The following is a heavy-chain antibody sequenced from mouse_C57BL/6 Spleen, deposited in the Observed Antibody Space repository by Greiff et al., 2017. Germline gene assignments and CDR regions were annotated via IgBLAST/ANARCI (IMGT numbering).Heavy chain of an antibody. Sequence: QVQLQQPGTELVKPGASVKLSCKASGYTFTSYWMHWVKQRPGQGLEWIGVINPYNGGTSYNQKFKGKATLTVDKSSSTAYMELNSLTSEDSAVYYCASDWDRYFDYWGQGTTLTVSS. CDR1: GYTFTSYW. CDR2: INPYNGGT. J-gene: IGHJ2*01. D-gene: IGHD4-1*01. CDR3: ASDWDRYFDY. V-gene: IGHV1-53*01.